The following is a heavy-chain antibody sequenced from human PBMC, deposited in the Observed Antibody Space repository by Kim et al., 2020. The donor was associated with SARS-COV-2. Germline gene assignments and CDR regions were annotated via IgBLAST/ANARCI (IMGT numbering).Heavy chain of an antibody. Sequence: GGSLRLSCAASGFTFSSYGMHWVRQAPGKGLEWVAVISYDGSNKYYADSVKGRFTISRDNSKNTLYLQMNSLRAEDTAVYYCAKGALLRYFDWLLYNYFDYWGQGTLVTVSS. CDR3: AKGALLRYFDWLLYNYFDY. CDR1: GFTFSSYG. CDR2: ISYDGSNK. J-gene: IGHJ4*02. V-gene: IGHV3-30*18. D-gene: IGHD3-9*01.